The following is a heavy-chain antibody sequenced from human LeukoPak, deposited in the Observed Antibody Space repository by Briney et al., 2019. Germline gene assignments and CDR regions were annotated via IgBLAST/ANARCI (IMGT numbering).Heavy chain of an antibody. CDR3: ARAPLEGSGSALSGDY. CDR2: IYYSGST. V-gene: IGHV4-30-4*08. CDR1: GGSISSGDYY. Sequence: PSETLSLTCTVSGGSISSGDYYWSWIRQPPGKGLEWIGYIYYSGSTYYNPSLKSRVTISVDTSKNQFSLKLSSVTAADTAVYYCARAPLEGSGSALSGDYWGQGTLVTVSS. D-gene: IGHD3-10*01. J-gene: IGHJ4*02.